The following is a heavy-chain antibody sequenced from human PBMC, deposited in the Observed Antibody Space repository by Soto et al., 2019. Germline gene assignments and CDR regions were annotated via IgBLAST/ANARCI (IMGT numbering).Heavy chain of an antibody. CDR3: ARGVGSSPPRY. Sequence: SETLSLPCPIAGGSISVYYGSWVRQPPGHELEWIGYIYASGSPYYNPSLRSRVTISADTSKNQISLKLTSPTAADTAVYYCARGVGSSPPRYWGRGTLVTVSS. D-gene: IGHD1-26*01. CDR2: IYASGSP. CDR1: GGSISVYY. J-gene: IGHJ4*02. V-gene: IGHV4-59*01.